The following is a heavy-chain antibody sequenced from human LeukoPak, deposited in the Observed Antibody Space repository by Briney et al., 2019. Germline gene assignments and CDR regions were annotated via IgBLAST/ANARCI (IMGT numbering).Heavy chain of an antibody. V-gene: IGHV1-8*01. Sequence: ASVKVSCKGFRYTFTSYDINWVRQAPGQGFEWMGWMNPNTGNAGYAPKFQGRVTMTRDTSISTAYLELSGLRSEDTAVYYCARLSQTPDYYGSGGYFYLGYWGQGTRVTVSS. CDR1: RYTFTSYD. CDR3: ARLSQTPDYYGSGGYFYLGY. D-gene: IGHD3-22*01. J-gene: IGHJ4*02. CDR2: MNPNTGNA.